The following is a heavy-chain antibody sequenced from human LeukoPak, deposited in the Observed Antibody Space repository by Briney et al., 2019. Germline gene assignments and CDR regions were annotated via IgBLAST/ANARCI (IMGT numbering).Heavy chain of an antibody. J-gene: IGHJ5*02. CDR3: ANGPPYDGSGSYSHFSNWFGP. CDR1: GYTFTSYY. V-gene: IGHV1-46*01. D-gene: IGHD3-10*01. Sequence: ASVKVSCKASGYTFTSYYMHWVRQAPGQGLEWMGIINPSGGSTSYAQKFQGRVTMTRDTSTSTVYMELSSLRSEDTAVYYCANGPPYDGSGSYSHFSNWFGPWGEGNLVTVSS. CDR2: INPSGGST.